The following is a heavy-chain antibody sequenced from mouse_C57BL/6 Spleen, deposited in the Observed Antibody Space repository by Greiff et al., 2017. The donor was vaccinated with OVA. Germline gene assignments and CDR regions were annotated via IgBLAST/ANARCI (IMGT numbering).Heavy chain of an antibody. D-gene: IGHD3-2*02. CDR1: GFTFSSYA. CDR2: ISDGGSYT. J-gene: IGHJ3*01. Sequence: LQESGGGLVKPGGSLKLSCAASGFTFSSYAMSWVRQTPEKRLEWVATISDGGSYTYYPDNVKGRFTISRDNAKNNLYLQMSHLKSEDTAMYYCARDLRAWFAYWGQGTLVTVSA. V-gene: IGHV5-4*01. CDR3: ARDLRAWFAY.